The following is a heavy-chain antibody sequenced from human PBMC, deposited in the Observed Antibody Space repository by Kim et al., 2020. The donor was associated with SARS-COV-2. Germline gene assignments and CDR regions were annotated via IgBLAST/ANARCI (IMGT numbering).Heavy chain of an antibody. V-gene: IGHV3-30*04. D-gene: IGHD6-19*01. CDR2: ISYDGSNK. CDR1: GFTFSSYA. CDR3: ARDLGSRWLASGGLNWFDP. Sequence: GGSLRLSCAASGFTFSSYAMHWVRQAPGKGLEWVAVISYDGSNKYYADSVKGRFTISRDNSKNTLYLQMNSLRAEDTAVYYCARDLGSRWLASGGLNWFDPWGQGTLVTVSS. J-gene: IGHJ5*02.